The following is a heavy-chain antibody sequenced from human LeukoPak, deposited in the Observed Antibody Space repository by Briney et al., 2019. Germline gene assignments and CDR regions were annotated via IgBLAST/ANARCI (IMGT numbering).Heavy chain of an antibody. CDR3: ARPPKYSSSWYWFDP. D-gene: IGHD6-13*01. V-gene: IGHV4-34*01. Sequence: PSETLSLTCAVYGGSFSGYYWSWIRQPPGKGLEWIGEINHSGSTNYNPSLKSRVTISVDTSKSQFSLKLSSVTAADTAVYYCARPPKYSSSWYWFDPWGQGTLVTVSS. CDR2: INHSGST. CDR1: GGSFSGYY. J-gene: IGHJ5*02.